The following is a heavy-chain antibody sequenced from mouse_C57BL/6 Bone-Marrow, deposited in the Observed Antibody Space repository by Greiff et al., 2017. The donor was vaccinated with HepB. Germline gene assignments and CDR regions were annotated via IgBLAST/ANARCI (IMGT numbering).Heavy chain of an antibody. Sequence: EVQVVESGEGLVKPGGSLKLSCAASGFTFSSYAMSWVRQTPEKRLEWVAYISSCGDYIYYADTVKSRFTISRDNARNTLYLKMSSLKSEDTAMYYCTRDRDVYWYFDVWGTGTTVTVSA. J-gene: IGHJ1*03. V-gene: IGHV5-9-1*02. D-gene: IGHD3-1*01. CDR1: GFTFSSYA. CDR3: TRDRDVYWYFDV. CDR2: ISSCGDYI.